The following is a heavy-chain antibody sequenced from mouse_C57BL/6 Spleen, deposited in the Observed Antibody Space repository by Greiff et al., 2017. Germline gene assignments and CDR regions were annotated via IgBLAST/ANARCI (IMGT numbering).Heavy chain of an antibody. CDR3: ARLDDYDGFDY. CDR1: GYSFTGYY. D-gene: IGHD2-4*01. V-gene: IGHV1-42*01. Sequence: VQLQQSGPELVKPGASVKISCKASGYSFTGYYMNWVKQSPEKSLEWIGEINPSTGGTTYNKKFKAKATLTVDKSSSTAYMQLKSLTSEDSAVCCCARLDDYDGFDYWGQGTTLTVSS. CDR2: INPSTGGT. J-gene: IGHJ2*01.